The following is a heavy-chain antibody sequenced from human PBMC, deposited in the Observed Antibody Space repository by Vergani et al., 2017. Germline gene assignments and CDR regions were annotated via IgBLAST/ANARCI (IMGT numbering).Heavy chain of an antibody. CDR1: GGSLSSGGYS. J-gene: IGHJ4*02. CDR2: IYHSGST. V-gene: IGHV4-30-2*01. CDR3: ARGYYDSSGFDY. Sequence: QLQLQESGSGLVKPSQTLSLTCAVSGGSLSSGGYSWSWIRQPPGKGLEWIGYIYHSGSTYYNPALKSRVPISVDRSKNQFSLKLSSVTAADTAVYYCARGYYDSSGFDYWGQGTLVTVSS. D-gene: IGHD3-22*01.